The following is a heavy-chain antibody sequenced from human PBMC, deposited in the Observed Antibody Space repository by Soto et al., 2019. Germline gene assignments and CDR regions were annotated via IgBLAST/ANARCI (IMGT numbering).Heavy chain of an antibody. CDR1: GGSISSGGYY. Sequence: SETLSLTCTVSGGSISSGGYYWSWIRQHPGEGLEWIGYIYYSGSTYYNPSLKSRVTISVDTSKNQFSLKLSSVTAADTAVYYCARELEDYYYGMDVWGQGTTVTVSS. V-gene: IGHV4-31*03. CDR3: ARELEDYYYGMDV. CDR2: IYYSGST. J-gene: IGHJ6*02.